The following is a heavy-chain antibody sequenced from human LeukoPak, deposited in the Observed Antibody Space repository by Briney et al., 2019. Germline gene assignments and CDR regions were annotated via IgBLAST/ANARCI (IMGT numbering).Heavy chain of an antibody. Sequence: PSETLSLTCTVSGGSISSYYWSWIRQPPGKRLEWIGHIYYSGSTNYSPSLKSRVTISVGTSKNQFSLKLSSVTAADTAVYYCASRSSIWSGYQDTLYYFDSWGQGTLVTVSS. V-gene: IGHV4-59*01. D-gene: IGHD3-3*01. CDR1: GGSISSYY. J-gene: IGHJ4*02. CDR2: IYYSGST. CDR3: ASRSSIWSGYQDTLYYFDS.